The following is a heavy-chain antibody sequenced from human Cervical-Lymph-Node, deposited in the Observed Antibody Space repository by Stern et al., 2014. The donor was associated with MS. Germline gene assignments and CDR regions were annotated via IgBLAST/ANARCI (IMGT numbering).Heavy chain of an antibody. CDR3: ALGGFGHYFEY. CDR1: GGTFSSSD. V-gene: IGHV1-69*01. Sequence: VQLVESGAEVQKPGSSVKVSCRASGGTFSSSDISWGRQAPGQGLEWMGGIIPIIGTATYAQKYQGRVTITADESTSTAYMELSSLRSEDTAIYYCALGGFGHYFEYWGQGTLVTVSS. J-gene: IGHJ4*02. CDR2: IIPIIGTA. D-gene: IGHD3-10*01.